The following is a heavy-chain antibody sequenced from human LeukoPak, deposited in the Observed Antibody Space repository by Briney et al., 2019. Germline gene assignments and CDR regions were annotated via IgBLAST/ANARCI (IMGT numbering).Heavy chain of an antibody. D-gene: IGHD3-16*01. J-gene: IGHJ4*02. CDR1: GFTFSSYA. CDR3: GNPAASASGGY. Sequence: GGSLRLSCAASGFTFSSYAMSWVRQAPGKGLEWVSGISGSGGSTYYADSVKGRFTTSRDNSKKTLFMQMNSLRAEDTAVYYCGNPAASASGGYWGQGTLVTVSS. V-gene: IGHV3-23*01. CDR2: ISGSGGST.